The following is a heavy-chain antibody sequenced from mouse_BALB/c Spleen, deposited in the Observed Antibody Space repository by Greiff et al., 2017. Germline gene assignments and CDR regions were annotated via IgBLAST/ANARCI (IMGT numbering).Heavy chain of an antibody. CDR1: GYTFTSYW. J-gene: IGHJ3*01. CDR3: AREPYSYYGYDGAWFAY. V-gene: IGHV1S41*01. CDR2: IAPGSGST. Sequence: DLVKPGASVKLSCKASGYTFTSYWINWIKQRPGQGLEWIGRIAPGSGSTYYNEMFKGKATLTVDTSSSTAYIQLSSLSSEDSAVYFCAREPYSYYGYDGAWFAYWGQGTLVTVSA. D-gene: IGHD2-9*01.